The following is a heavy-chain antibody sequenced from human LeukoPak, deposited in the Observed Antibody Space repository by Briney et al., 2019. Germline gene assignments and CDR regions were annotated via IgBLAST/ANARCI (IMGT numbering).Heavy chain of an antibody. CDR2: INHSGST. D-gene: IGHD3-22*01. Sequence: SETLPLTCAVFGGSFSGYYWSWIRQPPGKGLEWIGEINHSGSTNNNPSLKSRVTISVDTSKNQFSLKLTSVTAADTAVYYCASVYDSSGYYPFWGQGTLVTVSS. CDR1: GGSFSGYY. J-gene: IGHJ4*02. CDR3: ASVYDSSGYYPF. V-gene: IGHV4-34*01.